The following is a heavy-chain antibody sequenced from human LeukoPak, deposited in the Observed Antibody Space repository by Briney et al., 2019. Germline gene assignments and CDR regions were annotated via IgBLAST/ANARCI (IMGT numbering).Heavy chain of an antibody. CDR1: GFTFSSYW. J-gene: IGHJ4*02. Sequence: LGGSLRLSCAASGFTFSSYWMSWVRQAPGKGLEWVANIKQDGSEKYYVDSVKGRFTISRDNAKNSLYLQMNSLRAEDTAVYYCARSPGYFDWLFLFDYWGQGTPVTVSS. CDR2: IKQDGSEK. D-gene: IGHD3-9*01. CDR3: ARSPGYFDWLFLFDY. V-gene: IGHV3-7*03.